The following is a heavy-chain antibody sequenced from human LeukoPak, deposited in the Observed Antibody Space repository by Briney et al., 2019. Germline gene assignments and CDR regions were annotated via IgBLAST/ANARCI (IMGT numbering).Heavy chain of an antibody. CDR3: AKGQIAARPTPFDY. J-gene: IGHJ4*02. CDR1: GFTFSSYS. D-gene: IGHD6-6*01. CDR2: ISSSSSYI. Sequence: GGSLRLSCAASGFTFSSYSMNWVRQAPGKGLEWVSSISSSSSYIYYADSVKGRFTISRDNSKNTLYLQMNSLRAEDTAVYYCAKGQIAARPTPFDYWGQGTLVTVSS. V-gene: IGHV3-21*04.